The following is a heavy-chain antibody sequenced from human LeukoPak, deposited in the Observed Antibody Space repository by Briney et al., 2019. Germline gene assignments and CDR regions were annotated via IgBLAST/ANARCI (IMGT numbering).Heavy chain of an antibody. Sequence: GAPVKVSCKASGYTFTNYYMHWVRQAPGQGLEWMGIINPSGGSTNYAQKFQGRVTMTRDTSISTTYMELSRLRSDDTAVYYCASQPYYFDSSGYYDYWGQGTLVTVSS. CDR3: ASQPYYFDSSGYYDY. V-gene: IGHV1-46*01. CDR2: INPSGGST. D-gene: IGHD3-22*01. CDR1: GYTFTNYY. J-gene: IGHJ4*02.